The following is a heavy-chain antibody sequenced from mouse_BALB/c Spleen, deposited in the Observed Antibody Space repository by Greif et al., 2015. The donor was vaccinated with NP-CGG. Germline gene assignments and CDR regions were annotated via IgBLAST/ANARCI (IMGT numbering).Heavy chain of an antibody. Sequence: VQLQQSGAELAKPGASVKMSCKASGYTFTSYWMHWVKQRPGQGLEWVGFINPSTGYTEYNQKFKDKATLTADKSSSTAYMQLSSLTSEDSAVYYCARGLRNYYAMDYWGQGTSVTVSS. CDR3: ARGLRNYYAMDY. CDR1: GYTFTSYW. D-gene: IGHD1-1*01. CDR2: INPSTGYT. J-gene: IGHJ4*01. V-gene: IGHV1-7*01.